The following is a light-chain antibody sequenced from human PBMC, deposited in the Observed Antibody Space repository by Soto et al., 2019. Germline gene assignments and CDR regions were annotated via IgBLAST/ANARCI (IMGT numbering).Light chain of an antibody. Sequence: IVLTQSPGTLSLSPGERATLSCRASQSVSSNYLAWYQQKSGQAPRLLIYGVSSRATGIPDRFSGGGSGTDFTLTISRLEPEDFAVFYCLHYGTSSWTFGQGTKVEIK. CDR2: GVS. V-gene: IGKV3-20*01. CDR3: LHYGTSSWT. J-gene: IGKJ1*01. CDR1: QSVSSNY.